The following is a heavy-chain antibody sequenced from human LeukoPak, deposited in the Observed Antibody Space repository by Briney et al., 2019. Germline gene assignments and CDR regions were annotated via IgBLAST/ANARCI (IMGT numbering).Heavy chain of an antibody. V-gene: IGHV1-46*01. CDR2: INPSGGST. D-gene: IGHD3-22*01. Sequence: ASVKVSCKASGYTFTSYYMHWVRQAPGQGLEWMGIINPSGGSTSYAQKFQGRVTMTRDTSTSTVYVELSSLRSEDTAVYYCARVDYDSSGYNYGMDVWGQGTTVTVSS. CDR1: GYTFTSYY. J-gene: IGHJ6*02. CDR3: ARVDYDSSGYNYGMDV.